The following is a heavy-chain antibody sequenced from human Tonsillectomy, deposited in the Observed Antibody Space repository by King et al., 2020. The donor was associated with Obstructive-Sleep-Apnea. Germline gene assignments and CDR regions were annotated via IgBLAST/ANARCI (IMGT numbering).Heavy chain of an antibody. CDR3: AGDIQPAATLNFDY. V-gene: IGHV4-38-2*02. CDR2: IYYSGST. CDR1: GYSISNGYY. J-gene: IGHJ4*02. D-gene: IGHD2-2*01. Sequence: LQLQESGPGLVIPSETLSLTCTFSGYSISNGYYWGWSRQPPGKGLEWIGSIYYSGSTYYNPSLKSRVTISVDTSKNQFSLKLSSVTAADTAVYYCAGDIQPAATLNFDYWGQGTLVTVSS.